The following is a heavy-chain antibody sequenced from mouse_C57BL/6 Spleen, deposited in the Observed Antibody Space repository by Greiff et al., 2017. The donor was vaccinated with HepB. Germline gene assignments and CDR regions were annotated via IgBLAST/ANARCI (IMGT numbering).Heavy chain of an antibody. CDR1: GYTFTSYW. CDR3: ASPYYYCSSYWYFDV. V-gene: IGHV1-64*01. Sequence: QVQLQQPGAELVKPGASVKLSCKASGYTFTSYWMHWVKQRPGQGLEWIGMIHPNSGSTNYNEKFKSKATLTVDKSSSTAYMQLSSLTSEDSAVYYCASPYYYCSSYWYFDVWGTGTTVTVSS. D-gene: IGHD1-1*01. CDR2: IHPNSGST. J-gene: IGHJ1*03.